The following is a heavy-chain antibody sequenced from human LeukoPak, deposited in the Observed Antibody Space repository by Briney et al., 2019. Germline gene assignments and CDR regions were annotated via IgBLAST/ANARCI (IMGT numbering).Heavy chain of an antibody. J-gene: IGHJ6*04. CDR3: ARDVVVPAAMRGYYYYYGMDV. D-gene: IGHD2-2*01. CDR1: GGSFSGYY. V-gene: IGHV4-34*01. Sequence: PSETLSLTCAVYGGSFSGYYWSWIRQPPGKGLEWIGEINHSGSTNYNPSLTSRVTISVDTSKNQFSLKLSSVTAADTAVYYCARDVVVPAAMRGYYYYYGMDVWGKGTTVTVSS. CDR2: INHSGST.